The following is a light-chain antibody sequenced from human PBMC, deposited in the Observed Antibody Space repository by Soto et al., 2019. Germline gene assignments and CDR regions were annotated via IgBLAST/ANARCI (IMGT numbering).Light chain of an antibody. CDR2: AAS. J-gene: IGKJ3*01. V-gene: IGKV1-9*01. Sequence: DTQMTQSPSSLSASVGDRVTITCRASQGISSYVAWYQQKPGKGPKVLIYAASTLQSGVPSRFSGSGSGTNFTLTISSLQPEDFATYYCQQGNSYPRTFGPGTKVDIK. CDR1: QGISSY. CDR3: QQGNSYPRT.